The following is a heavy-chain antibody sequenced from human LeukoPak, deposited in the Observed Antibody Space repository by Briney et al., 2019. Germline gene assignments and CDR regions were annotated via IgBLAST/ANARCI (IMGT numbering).Heavy chain of an antibody. J-gene: IGHJ5*02. CDR1: GFAFGVHA. D-gene: IGHD3-16*01. V-gene: IGHV3-23*01. CDR2: IGSRADL. CDR3: AKDWTPHNRVYDCLDA. Sequence: QAGGSLRLSCVGSGFAFGVHAMSWVRQAPGKGPEWVATIGSRADLFYAESVKGRFTTSRDAPRNTVWLQMNSLRAEDTALYYCAKDWTPHNRVYDCLDAWGQGTQVTVS.